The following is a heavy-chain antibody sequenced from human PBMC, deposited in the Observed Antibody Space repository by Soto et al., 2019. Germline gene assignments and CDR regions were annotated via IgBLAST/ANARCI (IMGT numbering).Heavy chain of an antibody. J-gene: IGHJ5*02. CDR1: GFTFSSYD. CDR2: IGTAGDT. Sequence: EVQLVASGGGLVQPGGSLRLSCAASGFTFSSYDMHWVRQATGKGLEWVSAIGTAGDTYYPGSVKGRFTISRENAKNSLYLQMNSLRAEDTAVYYCARGQQLAFWFDPWGQGTLVTVSS. V-gene: IGHV3-13*01. D-gene: IGHD6-6*01. CDR3: ARGQQLAFWFDP.